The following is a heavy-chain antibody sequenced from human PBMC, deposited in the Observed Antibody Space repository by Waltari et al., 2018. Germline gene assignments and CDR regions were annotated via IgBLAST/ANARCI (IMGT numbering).Heavy chain of an antibody. V-gene: IGHV4-34*01. CDR3: ARELRDGYNVILFQH. CDR1: GGSFSGCY. J-gene: IGHJ1*01. D-gene: IGHD5-12*01. CDR2: INHRGST. Sequence: QVQLQQWGAGLLKPSETLSLTCAVYGGSFSGCYWNWIRRPPGKGLEWIGEINHRGSTNYNPSLKSRVIISVDTNKNQFSLKRSSVTAEDTAVYYCARELRDGYNVILFQHWGQGTLVTVSS.